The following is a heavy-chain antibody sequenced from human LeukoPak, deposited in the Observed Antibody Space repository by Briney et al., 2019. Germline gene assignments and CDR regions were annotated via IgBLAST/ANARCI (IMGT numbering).Heavy chain of an antibody. V-gene: IGHV3-23*01. CDR1: GFTFNNYA. D-gene: IGHD3-22*01. Sequence: GGSLRLSCAASGFTFNNYAMSWVRQAPGKGLEWVSAISGSGGSTYYADSVKARFTISRDNSKNTLYLQMNSLRAEDTALYYCASLDYFDSSDYGDYWGQGTLVTVSS. J-gene: IGHJ4*02. CDR3: ASLDYFDSSDYGDY. CDR2: ISGSGGST.